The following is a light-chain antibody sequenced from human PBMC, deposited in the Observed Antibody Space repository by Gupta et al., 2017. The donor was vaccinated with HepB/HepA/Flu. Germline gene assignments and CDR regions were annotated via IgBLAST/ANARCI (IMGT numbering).Light chain of an antibody. CDR1: QSVSSN. V-gene: IGKV3-15*01. CDR2: DAS. CDR3: QHYGPWAWT. Sequence: EIVMTQSPATLSVSPGDRATLSCRASQSVSSNLVWYQQKPGQAPRLLIYDASTRATGIPARFSGSGSGTEFTLTISSLQSEDFAVYYCQHYGPWAWTFGQGTRVEI. J-gene: IGKJ1*01.